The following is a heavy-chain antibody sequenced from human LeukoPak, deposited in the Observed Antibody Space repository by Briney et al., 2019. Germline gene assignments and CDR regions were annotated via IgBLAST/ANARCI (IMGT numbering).Heavy chain of an antibody. CDR3: AKDLYYYDSSGYSDY. D-gene: IGHD3-22*01. Sequence: GGSLRLSCAASGFTFSSYGMHWVRQAPGKGLEWVAFIRYDGSNKYYADSVKGRFTISRDNSKNTLYLQMNSLRAEDAAVYYCAKDLYYYDSSGYSDYWGQGTLVTVSS. J-gene: IGHJ4*02. CDR2: IRYDGSNK. CDR1: GFTFSSYG. V-gene: IGHV3-30*02.